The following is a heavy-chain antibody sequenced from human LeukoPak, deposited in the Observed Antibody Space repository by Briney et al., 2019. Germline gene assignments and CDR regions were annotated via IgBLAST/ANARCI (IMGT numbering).Heavy chain of an antibody. CDR1: GYSISSGYY. V-gene: IGHV4-38-2*02. D-gene: IGHD2-15*01. CDR2: IYHSGST. CDR3: ARDRIS. J-gene: IGHJ5*02. Sequence: PSETLSLTCTVSGYSISSGYYWGWIRQPPGKGLEWIGSIYHSGSTYYNPSLKSRVTISVDTSKNQFSLKLSSVTAADTAVYYCARDRISWGQGTLVTVSS.